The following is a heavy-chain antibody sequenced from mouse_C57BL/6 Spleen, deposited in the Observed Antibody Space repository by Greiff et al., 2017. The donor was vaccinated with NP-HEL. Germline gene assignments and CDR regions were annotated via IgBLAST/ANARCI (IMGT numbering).Heavy chain of an antibody. J-gene: IGHJ4*01. CDR3: ARGGYYVSRGDAIDY. CDR2: INPNYGTT. V-gene: IGHV1-39*01. D-gene: IGHD1-1*01. CDR1: GYSFTDYN. Sequence: LMESGPALVKPGASVKISCKASGYSFTDYNMNWVKQSNGKSLEWIGVINPNYGTTSYNQKFKGTATLTVDQSSSTAYMQLNSLTSEDSAVYYGARGGYYVSRGDAIDYWGQGTSVTVSS.